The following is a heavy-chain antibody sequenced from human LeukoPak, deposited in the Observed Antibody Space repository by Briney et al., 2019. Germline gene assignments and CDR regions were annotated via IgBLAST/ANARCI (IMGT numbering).Heavy chain of an antibody. Sequence: GASVKVSCKASGYTFTGYYMHWVRQAPGQGLEWMGWINPNSGGTNYAQKFQGRVTMTRDTSISTAYMELSRLRSDDTAVYYCARDRDYGDCKAFYYYYGMDVWGQGTTVTVSS. CDR1: GYTFTGYY. V-gene: IGHV1-2*02. J-gene: IGHJ6*02. CDR2: INPNSGGT. D-gene: IGHD4-17*01. CDR3: ARDRDYGDCKAFYYYYGMDV.